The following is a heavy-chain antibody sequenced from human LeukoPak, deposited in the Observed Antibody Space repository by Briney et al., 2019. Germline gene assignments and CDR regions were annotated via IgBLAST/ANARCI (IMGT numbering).Heavy chain of an antibody. J-gene: IGHJ3*02. CDR1: GFSVSNNY. Sequence: GGSLRLSCAASGFSVSNNYMSWVRQPPGKGLEWVSVIYSGGSTYYADSVKGRFTISRDNSKNTLYLQVNSLRAENTAVYYCASNLGARNAFDIWGQGTMVTVSS. CDR3: ASNLGARNAFDI. CDR2: IYSGGST. V-gene: IGHV3-53*01. D-gene: IGHD1-1*01.